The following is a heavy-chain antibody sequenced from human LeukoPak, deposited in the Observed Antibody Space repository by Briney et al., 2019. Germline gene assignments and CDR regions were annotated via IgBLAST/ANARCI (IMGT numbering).Heavy chain of an antibody. CDR2: ISGSGNTI. CDR1: GFTFRSCE. Sequence: QPGGSLRLSCAASGFTFRSCEMNWVRQAPGKGLEWVSYISGSGNTIYYADSVKGRFTISRDNAKNTLYLQMTSLRAEDTAVYYCASPGDRDGYNYDYWGQGTLVTVSS. CDR3: ASPGDRDGYNYDY. D-gene: IGHD5-24*01. V-gene: IGHV3-48*03. J-gene: IGHJ4*02.